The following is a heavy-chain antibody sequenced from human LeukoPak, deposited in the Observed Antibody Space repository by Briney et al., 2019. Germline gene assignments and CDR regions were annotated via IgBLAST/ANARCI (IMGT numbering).Heavy chain of an antibody. CDR2: ISSSSSYI. J-gene: IGHJ3*02. D-gene: IGHD3-22*01. CDR3: ARDRGYYDSSVSDAFDI. CDR1: GFTFSSYS. V-gene: IGHV3-21*01. Sequence: PGGSLRLSCAASGFTFSSYSMNWVRQAPGKGLEWVSSISSSSSYIYYADSVKGRFTISRDNAKNSLYLQMNSLRAEDTAVYYCARDRGYYDSSVSDAFDIWGQGTMVTVSS.